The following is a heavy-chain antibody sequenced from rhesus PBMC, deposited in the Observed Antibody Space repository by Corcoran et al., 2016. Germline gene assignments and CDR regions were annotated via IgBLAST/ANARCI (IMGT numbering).Heavy chain of an antibody. CDR2: IGGSSGST. CDR1: GGSISGDY. Sequence: QVQLQESGPGLVKPSETLSLTCAASGGSISGDYWNWIRQPPGTGLEWIGSIGGSSGSTYYNPSLKSRVTISTDTSKNQFSLKLSSVTAADTAVYYCGLVDFWGQGLRVTVSS. D-gene: IGHD3-3*01. CDR3: GLVDF. V-gene: IGHV4-165*02. J-gene: IGHJ3*01.